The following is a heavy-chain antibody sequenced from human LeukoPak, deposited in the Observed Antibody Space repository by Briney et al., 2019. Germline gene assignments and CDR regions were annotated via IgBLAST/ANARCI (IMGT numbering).Heavy chain of an antibody. J-gene: IGHJ6*03. V-gene: IGHV4-39*01. Sequence: PSETLSLTCTVSGGSISSYYWGWIRQPPGKGLEWIGSIYYSGSTYYNPSLKSRVTISVDTSKNQFSLKLSSVTAADTAVYYCASLDGGWYYEDYMDVWGKGTTVTISS. CDR1: GGSISSYY. CDR3: ASLDGGWYYEDYMDV. D-gene: IGHD6-19*01. CDR2: IYYSGST.